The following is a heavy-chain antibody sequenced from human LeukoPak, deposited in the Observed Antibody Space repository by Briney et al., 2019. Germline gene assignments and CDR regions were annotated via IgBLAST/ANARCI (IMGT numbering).Heavy chain of an antibody. V-gene: IGHV3-23*01. CDR3: ARDVHYYVAMDG. D-gene: IGHD3-10*02. CDR2: FGSDTKL. Sequence: PGGFLRSSCEAPEFTFRSYAMTWGRKAPGKGLGWGSSFGSDTKLPYSASVKGRFAISSDNSKSMLFLQPNSLRAADTARYYCARDVHYYVAMDGSGEGTTVTASS. J-gene: IGHJ6*01. CDR1: EFTFRSYA.